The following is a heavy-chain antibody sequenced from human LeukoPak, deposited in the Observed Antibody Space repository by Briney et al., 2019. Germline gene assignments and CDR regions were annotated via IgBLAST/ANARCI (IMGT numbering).Heavy chain of an antibody. CDR3: ARRPSDTAFDY. CDR1: GFTFSNYA. Sequence: PGGSLRLSCAASGFTFSNYAMYWVRQAPGKGLECVSGISSAGGITYYANSVKGRFSISRDNSKSTLYLQMGSLRAEDMAVYYCARRPSDTAFDYWGQGTLVTVSS. V-gene: IGHV3-64*01. J-gene: IGHJ4*02. D-gene: IGHD5-18*01. CDR2: ISSAGGIT.